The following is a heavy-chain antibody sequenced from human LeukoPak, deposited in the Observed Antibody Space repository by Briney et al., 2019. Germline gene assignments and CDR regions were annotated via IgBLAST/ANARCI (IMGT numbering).Heavy chain of an antibody. CDR2: ISSSRSTI. V-gene: IGHV3-48*01. D-gene: IGHD4-17*01. CDR3: ARGVHDYGDYGGY. CDR1: RFTFSSYS. Sequence: GGSLRLSCAASRFTFSSYSMNWVRQAPGKGLEWVSYISSSRSTIYYADSVKGRFTISRDNAKNSLYLQMNSLRAEDTAVYYCARGVHDYGDYGGYWGQGTLVTVSS. J-gene: IGHJ4*02.